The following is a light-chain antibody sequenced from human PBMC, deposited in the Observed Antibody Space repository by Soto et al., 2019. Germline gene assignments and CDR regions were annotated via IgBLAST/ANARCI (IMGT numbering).Light chain of an antibody. Sequence: QSALTQPASVSGSPGQSITISCTGTSSDVGGYNYVSWYQQHPGKAPKLMIYDVSNRPSGVSKRFSGSKSGNTASLTISGLQAEDEADYYCSSYTSSSTLLDVFGTGTKLTVL. CDR3: SSYTSSSTLLDV. J-gene: IGLJ1*01. CDR2: DVS. CDR1: SSDVGGYNY. V-gene: IGLV2-14*01.